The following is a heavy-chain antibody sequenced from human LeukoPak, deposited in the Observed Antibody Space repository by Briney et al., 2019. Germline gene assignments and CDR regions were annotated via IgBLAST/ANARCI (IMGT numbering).Heavy chain of an antibody. CDR3: ARVPPSAHQLLSSDY. V-gene: IGHV1-18*04. J-gene: IGHJ4*02. CDR1: GYTFTSYG. Sequence: ASVKVSCKASGYTFTSYGISWVRQAPGQGLEWMGWISANNGDTRHAQNLQGRVTMTTDASTSTAYMELRSLRSDDTAVYYRARVPPSAHQLLSSDYWGQGTQVTVPS. D-gene: IGHD2-2*01. CDR2: ISANNGDT.